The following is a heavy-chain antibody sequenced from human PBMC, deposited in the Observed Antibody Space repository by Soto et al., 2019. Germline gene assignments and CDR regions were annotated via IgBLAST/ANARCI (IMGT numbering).Heavy chain of an antibody. CDR2: LYYSGRT. D-gene: IGHD3-10*01. Sequence: PSETLSLTCTVSGGSISSSGYYWGWIRQPPGKGLEWIGSLYYSGRTYYNPSLNSRVTISVDTSKNQFSLKLSSVTATDTAVYYCAKVMGRGVMGGDYCGQGTLVTVSS. CDR1: GGSISSSGYY. CDR3: AKVMGRGVMGGDY. V-gene: IGHV4-39*01. J-gene: IGHJ4*02.